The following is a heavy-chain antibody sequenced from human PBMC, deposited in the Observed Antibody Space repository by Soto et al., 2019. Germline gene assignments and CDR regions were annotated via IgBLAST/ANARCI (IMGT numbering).Heavy chain of an antibody. D-gene: IGHD2-8*01. Sequence: EVQLVQSGAEVKKPGESLKISCQVSGYTFTNNWIGWVRQMPGKGLEFMGIVYPADSDARYSPSFQGQVTVSVDKSVSTAYLQWTSLRASDTAMYYCARWGAYCTIDSCSFDFWGQGTLVTVSS. V-gene: IGHV5-51*01. J-gene: IGHJ4*02. CDR2: VYPADSDA. CDR1: GYTFTNNW. CDR3: ARWGAYCTIDSCSFDF.